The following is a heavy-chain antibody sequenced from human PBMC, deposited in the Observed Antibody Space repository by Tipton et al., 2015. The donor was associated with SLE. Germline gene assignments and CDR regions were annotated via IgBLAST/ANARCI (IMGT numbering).Heavy chain of an antibody. D-gene: IGHD6-19*01. V-gene: IGHV4-59*01. CDR2: IYYSGST. J-gene: IGHJ2*01. Sequence: GLVKPSETLSLTCTVSGGSISSYYWSWIRQPPGKGLEWIGYIYYSGSTKSNPSLKSRVTMSLDMSNNQFSLKLTSVTATDTAFYYCARRGSGWYADWYLDLWGRGTLVTVSS. CDR3: ARRGSGWYADWYLDL. CDR1: GGSISSYY.